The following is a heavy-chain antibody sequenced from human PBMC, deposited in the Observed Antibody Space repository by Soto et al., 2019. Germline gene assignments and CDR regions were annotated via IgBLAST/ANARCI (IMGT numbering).Heavy chain of an antibody. CDR1: GFIFKNYA. CDR2: ITRDGYNK. V-gene: IGHV3-30*04. D-gene: IGHD6-6*01. J-gene: IGHJ4*02. Sequence: GGSLSPSCAVSGFIFKNYALNFFRQSPGKGLEWVASITRDGYNKYYADSVKGRFTISRDNSKNTLSLQMTALRVEDSSVYYCTKSSGGSSSVGMDYWGPGTLVTVSS. CDR3: TKSSGGSSSVGMDY.